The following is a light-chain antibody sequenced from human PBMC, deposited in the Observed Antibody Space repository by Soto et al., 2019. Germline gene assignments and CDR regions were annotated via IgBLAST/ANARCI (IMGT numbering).Light chain of an antibody. J-gene: IGKJ4*01. CDR1: QSLLYSSNNKNY. Sequence: DIVMTQSPDSLAVSLGERATINCKSSQSLLYSSNNKNYLAWYQQKPGQPPELLISWASTRESGLPDRFSGSGSGTDFTLTISSLQAEDVAVYYCQQYYANPLTFGGGTKVEIK. CDR3: QQYYANPLT. V-gene: IGKV4-1*01. CDR2: WAS.